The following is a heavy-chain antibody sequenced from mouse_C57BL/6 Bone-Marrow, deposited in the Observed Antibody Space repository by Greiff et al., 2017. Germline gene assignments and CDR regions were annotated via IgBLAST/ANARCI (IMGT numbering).Heavy chain of an antibody. CDR2: ILPGSGST. CDR1: GYTFTGYW. V-gene: IGHV1-9*01. CDR3: ARRDYYEDY. Sequence: LQQSGAELMKPGASVKLSCKATGYTFTGYWIEWVKQRPGHGLEWIGEILPGSGSTNSNEKFKGKATFTADTYSNTAYMQLRSLTTENSAIYYCARRDYYEDYWGQGTTLTVSS. D-gene: IGHD1-1*01. J-gene: IGHJ2*01.